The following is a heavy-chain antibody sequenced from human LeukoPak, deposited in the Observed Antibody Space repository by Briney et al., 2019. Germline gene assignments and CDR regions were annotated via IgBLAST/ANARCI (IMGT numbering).Heavy chain of an antibody. CDR2: INWNGGST. CDR3: ARVGSSGWPSRRGVDY. V-gene: IGHV3-20*04. J-gene: IGHJ4*02. Sequence: GGSLRLSCAASGFTFDDYGMSWVRQAPGKGLEWVSGINWNGGSTGYADSVKGRFTISRDNAKNSLYLQMNSLRAEDTALYYYARVGSSGWPSRRGVDYWGQGTLVTVSS. CDR1: GFTFDDYG. D-gene: IGHD6-19*01.